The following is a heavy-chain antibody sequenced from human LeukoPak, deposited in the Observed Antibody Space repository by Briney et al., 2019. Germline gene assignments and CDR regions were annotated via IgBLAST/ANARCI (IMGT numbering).Heavy chain of an antibody. CDR3: ATYYTGYCSSTSCSPLDY. J-gene: IGHJ4*02. CDR1: GGSISSSNW. V-gene: IGHV4-4*02. D-gene: IGHD2-2*01. Sequence: PSETLSLTCAVSGGSISSSNWWSWVRQPPGKGLEWIGEIYHSGSTNYNPSLKSRVTISVDTSKNQFSLKLSSVTAADTAVYYCATYYTGYCSSTSCSPLDYWGQGTLVTVSS. CDR2: IYHSGST.